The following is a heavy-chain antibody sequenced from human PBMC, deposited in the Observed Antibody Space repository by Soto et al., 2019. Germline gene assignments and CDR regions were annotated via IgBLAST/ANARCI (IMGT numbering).Heavy chain of an antibody. Sequence: GGSLRLSCAASGFTFSSYAMSWVRQAPGKGLEWVSAISGSGGSTYYADSVKGRFTISRDNSKNTLYLQMNSLRAEDTAVYYCAKAVRSGYYYYYYGTHVRGQGTTAAVSS. CDR3: AKAVRSGYYYYYYGTHV. V-gene: IGHV3-23*01. CDR2: ISGSGGST. CDR1: GFTFSSYA. D-gene: IGHD3-3*01. J-gene: IGHJ6*02.